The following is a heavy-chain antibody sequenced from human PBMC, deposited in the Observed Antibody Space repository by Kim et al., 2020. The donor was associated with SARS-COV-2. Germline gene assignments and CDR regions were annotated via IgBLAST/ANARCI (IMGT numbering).Heavy chain of an antibody. Sequence: ASVKVSCKASGYTFTGYYMHWVRQAPGQGLEWMGRINPNSGGTNYAQKFQGRVTMTRDTSISTAYMELSRLRSDDTAVYYCARDLGRYCSSTSCYAYDYWGQGTLVTVSS. CDR3: ARDLGRYCSSTSCYAYDY. CDR1: GYTFTGYY. D-gene: IGHD2-2*01. V-gene: IGHV1-2*06. J-gene: IGHJ4*02. CDR2: INPNSGGT.